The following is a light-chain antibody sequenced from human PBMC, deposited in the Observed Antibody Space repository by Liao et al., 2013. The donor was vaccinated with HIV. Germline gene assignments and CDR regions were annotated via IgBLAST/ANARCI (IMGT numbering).Light chain of an antibody. CDR2: DDS. V-gene: IGLV3-10*01. Sequence: ELTQPPSVSVAPGKTARITCDGHNIGNKIVHWYQQRPGQAPVLVIYDDSKRPSGIPERFSGSSSGTMATLTISGAQVEDEADYYCYSTDSSGNLVVFGGGTKLTVL. J-gene: IGLJ2*01. CDR3: YSTDSSGNLVV. CDR1: IGNKI.